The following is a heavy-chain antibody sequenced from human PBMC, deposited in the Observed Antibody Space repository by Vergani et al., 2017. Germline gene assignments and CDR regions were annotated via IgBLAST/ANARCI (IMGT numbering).Heavy chain of an antibody. CDR2: IWHDGGNK. V-gene: IGHV3-33*01. D-gene: IGHD1-1*01. CDR1: GFTVTNYA. J-gene: IGHJ4*02. CDR3: VRDRYGGTSPYNGRLLGH. Sequence: QVQLVESGGGVVQPGRSLRLSCVMSGFTVTNYAIFWVRQAPGKGLEWVSVIWHDGGNKHFADSVAGLFAISRDDSKKTVYLEMTNLRAEATALYYCVRDRYGGTSPYNGRLLGHWGQGTRVTVSS.